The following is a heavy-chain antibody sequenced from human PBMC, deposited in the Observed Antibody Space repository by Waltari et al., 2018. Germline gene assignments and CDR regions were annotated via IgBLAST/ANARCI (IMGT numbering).Heavy chain of an antibody. D-gene: IGHD1-26*01. V-gene: IGHV3-72*01. CDR2: TKNKRNGYTT. J-gene: IGHJ4*02. CDR1: GFTFSDHS. CDR3: GRWTSGSPDV. Sequence: EVHLVESGGGLVQPGGSLRLSCAASGFTFSDHSMDWVRQAPGKGLEWVGRTKNKRNGYTTEYAASVRGRFTISRDESENSVYLQMNSLKTEDTAVYFCGRWTSGSPDVWGQGTLVTVSS.